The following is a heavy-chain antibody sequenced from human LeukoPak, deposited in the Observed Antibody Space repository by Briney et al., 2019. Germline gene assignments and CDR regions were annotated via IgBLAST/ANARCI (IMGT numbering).Heavy chain of an antibody. CDR2: IYTSGST. D-gene: IGHD4-11*01. J-gene: IGHJ4*02. CDR1: GDSISSYY. CDR3: ARDESTVTSTLERFDY. Sequence: SETLSLTCTVSGDSISSYYWSWIRQPAGKGLEWIGRIYTSGSTNYNPSLKSRVTMSVDTIKNQISLKLTSVTAADTAVYCCARDESTVTSTLERFDYWGQGTLVTVSS. V-gene: IGHV4-4*07.